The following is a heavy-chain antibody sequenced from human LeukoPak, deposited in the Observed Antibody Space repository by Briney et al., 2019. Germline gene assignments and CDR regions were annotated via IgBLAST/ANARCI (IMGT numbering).Heavy chain of an antibody. CDR2: INWNGGST. CDR1: GFTFDDYG. D-gene: IGHD2-2*01. CDR3: ARVVGYCSSTSCYLNWFDP. V-gene: IGHV3-20*04. Sequence: GGSLRLSCAASGFTFDDYGMSWVRQAPGKGLEWVSGINWNGGSTGYADSVKGRFTISRDNAKNSLYLQMNSLRAEDAALYYCARVVGYCSSTSCYLNWFDPWGQGTLVTVSS. J-gene: IGHJ5*02.